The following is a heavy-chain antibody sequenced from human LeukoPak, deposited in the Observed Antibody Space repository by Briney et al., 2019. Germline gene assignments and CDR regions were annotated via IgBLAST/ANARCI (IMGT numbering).Heavy chain of an antibody. CDR2: INPNSGGT. J-gene: IGHJ5*02. CDR3: AREYCSSTSCYAIWFDP. D-gene: IGHD2-2*01. Sequence: ASVKVSCKASGYTFTGYYMHWVRQAPGQGLEWMGWINPNSGGTNYAQKFQGWVTMTRDTSVSTAYMELSRLRSDDTAVYYCAREYCSSTSCYAIWFDPWGQGTLVTVSS. CDR1: GYTFTGYY. V-gene: IGHV1-2*04.